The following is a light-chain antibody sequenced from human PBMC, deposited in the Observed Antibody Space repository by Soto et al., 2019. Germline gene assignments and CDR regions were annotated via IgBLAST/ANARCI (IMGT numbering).Light chain of an antibody. V-gene: IGKV1-5*01. CDR1: QSISSW. CDR2: AAS. CDR3: QQYNSYPRT. J-gene: IGKJ1*01. Sequence: DIQMTQSPSTLSASVGDRGTITCRSSQSISSWLSWYQQKPGTAPKLLIYAASSLESGVPSRFSGSGSGTEFTLTISSLQPDDVATYYCQQYNSYPRTFGQGTKVDIK.